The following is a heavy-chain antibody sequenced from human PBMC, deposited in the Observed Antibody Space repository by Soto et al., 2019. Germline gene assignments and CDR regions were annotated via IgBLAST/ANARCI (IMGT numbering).Heavy chain of an antibody. D-gene: IGHD6-13*01. CDR2: IIPIFGTA. CDR1: GGTFSSYA. Sequence: QVQLVQSGAEVKKPGSSVKVSCKASGGTFSSYAISWVRQAPGQGLEWRGGIIPIFGTANYAQKFQGGVTITADESTSTAYMELSRLRSEDTAAYYCGRLSHGEAAAGSDYFDYWGQGTLVTVSS. J-gene: IGHJ4*02. CDR3: GRLSHGEAAAGSDYFDY. V-gene: IGHV1-69*01.